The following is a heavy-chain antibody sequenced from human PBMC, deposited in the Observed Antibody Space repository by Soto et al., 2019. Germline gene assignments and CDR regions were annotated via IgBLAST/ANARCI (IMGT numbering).Heavy chain of an antibody. CDR1: GGSISSSSYY. J-gene: IGHJ6*02. CDR3: ARLRFAGYYCYGMDV. D-gene: IGHD3-3*01. CDR2: IYYSGST. V-gene: IGHV4-39*01. Sequence: QLQLQESGPGLMKPSETLSLTCTVSGGSISSSSYYWGWIRQRPGKGLEWIGSIYYSGSTYYNPPLNSRVTIPVDTSKNHSSLKLSSVTAADTAVYYCARLRFAGYYCYGMDVWGQGTTVTVSS.